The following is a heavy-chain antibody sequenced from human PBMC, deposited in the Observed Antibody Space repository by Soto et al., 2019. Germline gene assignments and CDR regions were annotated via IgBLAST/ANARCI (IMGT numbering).Heavy chain of an antibody. CDR3: AKVSVVVGRMRDYYGMDV. J-gene: IGHJ6*02. Sequence: GGSLRLSCAASGFTFSSYAMSWVRQAPGKGLEWVSAISGSGGSTYYADSVKGRFTISRDNSKNTLYLQMNSLRAEDTAVYYCAKVSVVVGRMRDYYGMDVWGQGTTVTVSS. CDR2: ISGSGGST. CDR1: GFTFSSYA. V-gene: IGHV3-23*01. D-gene: IGHD2-15*01.